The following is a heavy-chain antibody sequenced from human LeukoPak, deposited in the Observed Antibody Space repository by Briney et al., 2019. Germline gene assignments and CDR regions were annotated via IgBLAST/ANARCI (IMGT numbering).Heavy chain of an antibody. D-gene: IGHD4-17*01. CDR1: GFTFDEYA. V-gene: IGHV3-43*02. Sequence: GGSLRLSCAASGFTFDEYAMHWVRQVPGKGLEWVSLISGDGGSTYYADSVKGRLTISRDNSKNSLYLQMNSLSTEDTALYYCAKDLGPSGAGWFDPWGQGTLVTVSS. CDR2: ISGDGGST. CDR3: AKDLGPSGAGWFDP. J-gene: IGHJ5*02.